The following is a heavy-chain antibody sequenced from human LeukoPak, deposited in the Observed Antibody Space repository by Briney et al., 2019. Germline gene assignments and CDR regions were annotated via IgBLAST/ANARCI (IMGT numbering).Heavy chain of an antibody. J-gene: IGHJ4*02. CDR2: INSDGSST. Sequence: GGSLRLSCAASEFSFSNHWMHWVRQAPGEGLAWVSYINSDGSSTSYADYVKDRFTISRDNARNMLYLQMSSLRVEDTVVYYCARDGSLPDYWGQGTLVTVS. CDR3: ARDGSLPDY. CDR1: EFSFSNHW. V-gene: IGHV3-74*01.